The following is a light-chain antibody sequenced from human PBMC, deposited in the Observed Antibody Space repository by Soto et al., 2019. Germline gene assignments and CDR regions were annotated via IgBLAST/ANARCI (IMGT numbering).Light chain of an antibody. CDR3: QQYYSTPPT. CDR2: WAS. V-gene: IGKV4-1*01. CDR1: QSILYSSNNKNY. J-gene: IGKJ1*01. Sequence: DIVMTQSPDSLAVSLGERATINCKSSQSILYSSNNKNYLAWYQQKPGQPPKLLIYWASTRESGVPERFSGSGPGKDFTLTISSLQAEDVAVYYCQQYYSTPPTFGQGTKVEIK.